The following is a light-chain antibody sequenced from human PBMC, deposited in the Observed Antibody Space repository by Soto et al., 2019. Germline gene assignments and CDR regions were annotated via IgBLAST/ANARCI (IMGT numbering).Light chain of an antibody. CDR3: QKYNSAPPA. J-gene: IGKJ4*01. Sequence: DIQMTQSPSSLSASVGDRVTITCRASQGISNYLAWYQQKPGQVPKLLIHAASTLRSGVPSRFSGSGSGTAFTLTISSLQPEDVATYYCQKYNSAPPAFGGGTKVEIK. CDR1: QGISNY. CDR2: AAS. V-gene: IGKV1-27*01.